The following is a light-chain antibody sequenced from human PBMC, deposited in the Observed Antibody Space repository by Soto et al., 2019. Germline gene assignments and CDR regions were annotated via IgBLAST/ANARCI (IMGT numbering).Light chain of an antibody. V-gene: IGKV3-15*01. CDR3: QQSKNWPPLT. Sequence: EIVMTQSPATLSVSPEETATLSCRASQSVSYNLAWYQQKPGQGPRLLIYGAFTRATGIPARFSGSGSGTEFTLTISSLQSEDFAVYYCQQSKNWPPLTFGGGTKVEIK. J-gene: IGKJ4*01. CDR1: QSVSYN. CDR2: GAF.